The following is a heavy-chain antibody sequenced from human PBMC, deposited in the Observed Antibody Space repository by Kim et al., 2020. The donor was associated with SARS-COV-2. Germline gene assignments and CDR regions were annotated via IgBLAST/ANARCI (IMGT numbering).Heavy chain of an antibody. D-gene: IGHD6-19*01. V-gene: IGHV4-59*01. Sequence: GKGLEWIGYIYYSGSTNYNPSLKSRVTISVDTSKNQFSLKLSSVTAADTAVYYCARVLEGYSSGWYFDYWGQGTLVTVSS. CDR3: ARVLEGYSSGWYFDY. J-gene: IGHJ4*02. CDR2: IYYSGST.